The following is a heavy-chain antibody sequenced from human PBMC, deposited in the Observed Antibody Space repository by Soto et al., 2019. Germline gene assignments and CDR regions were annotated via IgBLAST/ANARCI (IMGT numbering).Heavy chain of an antibody. CDR1: GFTFSTNS. V-gene: IGHV3-23*01. Sequence: GESLKISCAAFGFTFSTNSIAWVRQTPGKGLEWVSGLSVGGDRTFYLESVKGRFTISSDTSKNVVYPQMNSLRADDTAVYFCAKWDGYGDSWGQGTLVTVSS. CDR2: LSVGGDRT. J-gene: IGHJ5*01. D-gene: IGHD5-12*01. CDR3: AKWDGYGDS.